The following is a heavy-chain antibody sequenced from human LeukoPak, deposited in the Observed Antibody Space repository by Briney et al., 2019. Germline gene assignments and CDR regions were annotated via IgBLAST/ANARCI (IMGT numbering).Heavy chain of an antibody. Sequence: TASETLSLTCAVYGGSFSGYYWSWIRQPPGKGLEWIGEINHSGSTNYNPSLKSRVTISVDTSKNQFSLKLSSVTAADTAVYYCASALQPYYYYDSGSISYFDYWGQGTLVTVSS. CDR1: GGSFSGYY. CDR2: INHSGST. D-gene: IGHD3-10*01. V-gene: IGHV4-34*01. J-gene: IGHJ4*02. CDR3: ASALQPYYYYDSGSISYFDY.